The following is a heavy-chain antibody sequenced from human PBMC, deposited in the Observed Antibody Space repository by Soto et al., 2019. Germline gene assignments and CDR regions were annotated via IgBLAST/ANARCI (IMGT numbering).Heavy chain of an antibody. V-gene: IGHV3-21*01. CDR1: GFTFSSYS. CDR2: ISSRSYI. D-gene: IGHD2-2*01. J-gene: IGHJ3*02. CDR3: ARDPGPLKSSTSCCDAFDI. Sequence: GSLRLSCAASGFTFSSYSMHWVRQAPGKGLEWVSSISSRSYIYYADSVKGRFTISRDNAKNSLYLQMNSLRAEDTAVYYCARDPGPLKSSTSCCDAFDIWGQGTMVTVSS.